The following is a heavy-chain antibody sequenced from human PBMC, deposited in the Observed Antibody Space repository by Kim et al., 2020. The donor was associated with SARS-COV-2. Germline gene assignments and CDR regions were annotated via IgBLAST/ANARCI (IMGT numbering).Heavy chain of an antibody. CDR2: INNNGNT. V-gene: IGHV4-39*01. CDR3: ARRGRREGGARYFDY. J-gene: IGHJ4*02. D-gene: IGHD1-26*01. Sequence: SETLSLSCTVSGGSIRDTTNFWGWIRQPPGRGLEWIGSINNNGNTYYNPSLKSRVTISVDTSKNQFSLNLRSTTDSDTAVYFCARRGRREGGARYFDYWGQGNLVTVSS. CDR1: GGSIRDTTNF.